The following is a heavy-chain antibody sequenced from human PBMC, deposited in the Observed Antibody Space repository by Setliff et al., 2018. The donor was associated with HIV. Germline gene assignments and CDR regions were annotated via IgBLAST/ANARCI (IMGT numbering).Heavy chain of an antibody. CDR1: GGSISSFF. J-gene: IGHJ6*03. Sequence: SETLSLTCTVSGGSISSFFWSWIRQPPGKGLEWIGHISYSGSTNYNPSLKSRVTISVDTSKNQFSLKLTSVTAADTAMYYCARRRSPPSGFYSKYYMDGWGKGTTVTVSS. D-gene: IGHD3-22*01. CDR2: ISYSGST. V-gene: IGHV4-59*08. CDR3: ARRRSPPSGFYSKYYMDG.